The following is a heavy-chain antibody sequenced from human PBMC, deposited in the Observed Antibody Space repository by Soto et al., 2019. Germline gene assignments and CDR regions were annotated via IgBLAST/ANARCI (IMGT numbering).Heavy chain of an antibody. J-gene: IGHJ5*02. D-gene: IGHD3-9*01. CDR2: IYHSGST. V-gene: IGHV4-59*01. CDR1: GGSISSYY. CDR3: ARGGDYDILTGYYNNWFEP. Sequence: PSETLSLTCTVSGGSISSYYWSWIRQPPGKGLEWIGYIYHSGSTNYNPSLKSRVTISVDTSKNQFSLKLSSVTAADTAVYYCARGGDYDILTGYYNNWFEPWGQGTLVTVS.